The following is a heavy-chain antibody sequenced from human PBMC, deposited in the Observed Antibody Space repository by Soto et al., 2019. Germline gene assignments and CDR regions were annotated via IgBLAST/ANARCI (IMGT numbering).Heavy chain of an antibody. CDR1: GFTFSSYA. D-gene: IGHD2-15*01. J-gene: IGHJ4*02. V-gene: IGHV3-23*01. Sequence: GGSLRLSCAASGFTFSSYAMSWVRQAPGKGLEWVSAISGSGGSTYYADSVKGRFTISRDNSKNTLYLQMNSLRAEDTAVYYCAKDLPVVVAATKDYFDYWGQGTLVTVSS. CDR3: AKDLPVVVAATKDYFDY. CDR2: ISGSGGST.